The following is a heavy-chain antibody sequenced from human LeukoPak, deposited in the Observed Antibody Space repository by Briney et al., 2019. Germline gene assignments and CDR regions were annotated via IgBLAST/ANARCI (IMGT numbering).Heavy chain of an antibody. CDR3: ARGDYYDSSGYRFDP. V-gene: IGHV4-38-2*02. D-gene: IGHD3-22*01. CDR2: IYHSGST. CDR1: GYSISSGYY. J-gene: IGHJ5*02. Sequence: SETLSLTCTVSGYSISSGYYWGWIRQPPGKGLEWIGSIYHSGSTYYNPSLKSRVTISVDTSKNQFSLKLSSVTAADTAVYYCARGDYYDSSGYRFDPWGQGTLVTVSS.